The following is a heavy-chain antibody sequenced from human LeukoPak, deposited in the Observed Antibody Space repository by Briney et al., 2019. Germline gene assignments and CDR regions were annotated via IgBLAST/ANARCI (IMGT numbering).Heavy chain of an antibody. V-gene: IGHV3-21*01. CDR1: GFTFSSYA. D-gene: IGHD6-19*01. CDR2: ISSSSSYI. J-gene: IGHJ4*02. Sequence: GGSLRLSCAASGFTFSSYAMNWVRQAPGKGLEWVSSISSSSSYIYYADSVKGRFTISRDNAKNSLYLQMNSLRAEDTAVYYCARDPRVVAGNYFDYWGQGTLVTVSS. CDR3: ARDPRVVAGNYFDY.